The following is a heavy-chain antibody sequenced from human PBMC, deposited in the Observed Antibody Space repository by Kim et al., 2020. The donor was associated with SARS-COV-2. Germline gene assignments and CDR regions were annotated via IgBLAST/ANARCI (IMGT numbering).Heavy chain of an antibody. D-gene: IGHD1-7*01. CDR3: ARDGGGTGTES. J-gene: IGHJ4*02. CDR2: A. V-gene: IGHV1-69*01. Sequence: ATYAPKVQGRDTITADESTSTAYMELSSLRSEDTAVYYCARDGGGTGTESWGQGTLVTVSS.